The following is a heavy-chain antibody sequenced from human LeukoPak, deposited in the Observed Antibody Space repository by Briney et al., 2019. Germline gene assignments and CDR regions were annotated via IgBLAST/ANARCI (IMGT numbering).Heavy chain of an antibody. V-gene: IGHV3-7*01. CDR2: IKQDGSKK. D-gene: IGHD3-22*01. CDR1: GFTFNNYW. Sequence: GGSLRLSCAASGFTFNNYWMSWVRQAPGKGLEWVANIKQDGSKKYYVDSVKGRFTISRDNAKNSLSLQMNSLRAEDTAVYSCARGSYGSGSYYAGNWFDPWGQGTLVTVSS. CDR3: ARGSYGSGSYYAGNWFDP. J-gene: IGHJ5*02.